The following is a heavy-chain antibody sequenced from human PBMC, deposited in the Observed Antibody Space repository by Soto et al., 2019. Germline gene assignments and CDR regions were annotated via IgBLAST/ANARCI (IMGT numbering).Heavy chain of an antibody. CDR1: GFTFGSYW. CDR3: ARAGYCGPGCYYYFDY. V-gene: IGHV3-7*01. Sequence: EVQLVESGGGLVQPGGSLRLSCAVSGFTFGSYWMNWVRLIPGKGLEWVASIKQDGSATYYVDSVKGRFTISRDNAKNLLYLQMNSLRVEDTSVYYCARAGYCGPGCYYYFDYWGQGALVTVSS. CDR2: IKQDGSAT. D-gene: IGHD2-21*02. J-gene: IGHJ4*02.